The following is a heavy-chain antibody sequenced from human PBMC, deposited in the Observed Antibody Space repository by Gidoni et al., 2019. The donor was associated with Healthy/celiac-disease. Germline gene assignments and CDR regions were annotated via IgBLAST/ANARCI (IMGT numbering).Heavy chain of an antibody. CDR1: GFTFSDYY. D-gene: IGHD4-17*01. CDR2: ISSSGNII. J-gene: IGHJ6*02. CDR3: ATDHGDFGGDAMDV. Sequence: QVQLVESGGGLVKPGGSLRLSCAASGFTFSDYYMSWMRQAPGKGLGWLSYISSSGNIIYYADSVKGRFTISRDNAKNSLYLQMNSLTAEDTAVYYCATDHGDFGGDAMDVWGQGTTVTVSS. V-gene: IGHV3-11*01.